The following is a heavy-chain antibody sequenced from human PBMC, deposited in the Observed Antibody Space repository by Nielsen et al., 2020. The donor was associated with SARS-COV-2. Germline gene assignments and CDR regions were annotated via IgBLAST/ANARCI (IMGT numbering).Heavy chain of an antibody. CDR2: IRTKANNYAT. Sequence: VRQMPGKGLEWVGRIRTKANNYATTYAASVKGRFTISRDDSKNTAFLQMNSLKTEDTAVYFCIRRGESCSGGNCYPYYYHGVDVWGQGTTVTVSS. CDR3: IRRGESCSGGNCYPYYYHGVDV. D-gene: IGHD2-15*01. J-gene: IGHJ6*02. V-gene: IGHV3-73*01.